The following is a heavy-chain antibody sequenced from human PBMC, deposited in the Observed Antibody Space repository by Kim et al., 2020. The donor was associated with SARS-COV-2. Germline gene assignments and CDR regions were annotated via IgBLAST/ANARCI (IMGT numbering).Heavy chain of an antibody. J-gene: IGHJ4*02. CDR2: ER. V-gene: IGHV3-7*01. CDR3: ARGRPYPFDF. Sequence: ERYYVDSVTGRFTITRDNAKNTRYLQMDSLRAEDAAVYYCARGRPYPFDFCGQGTLVTVSS. D-gene: IGHD2-2*02.